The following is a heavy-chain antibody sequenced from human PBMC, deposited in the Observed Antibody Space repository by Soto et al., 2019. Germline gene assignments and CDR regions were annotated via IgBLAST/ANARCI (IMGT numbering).Heavy chain of an antibody. CDR3: ARDSYGSALDAFDI. J-gene: IGHJ3*02. D-gene: IGHD3-10*01. V-gene: IGHV3-48*01. CDR1: GFTFSSYS. Sequence: GGSLRLSCAASGFTFSSYSMNWVRQAPGKGLEWVSYISSSSSTIYYADSVKGRFTISRDNAKNSLYLQMNSLRAEDTAMYYCARDSYGSALDAFDIWGQGTMVTVSS. CDR2: ISSSSSTI.